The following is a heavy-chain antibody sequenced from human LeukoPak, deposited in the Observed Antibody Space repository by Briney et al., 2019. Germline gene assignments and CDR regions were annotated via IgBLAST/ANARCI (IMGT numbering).Heavy chain of an antibody. V-gene: IGHV4-59*01. CDR2: IYYDGST. J-gene: IGHJ5*02. Sequence: PSETLSLTCTVSGASISTYYWSWIRQPPGKGLEWIGNIYYDGSTNYNPSLESRVTISLDTSKNQFSLRLSSVTAADTAVYYCARDGSPFCSSAGCYSWFDPWGQGTLVTVSS. CDR3: ARDGSPFCSSAGCYSWFDP. CDR1: GASISTYY. D-gene: IGHD2-2*01.